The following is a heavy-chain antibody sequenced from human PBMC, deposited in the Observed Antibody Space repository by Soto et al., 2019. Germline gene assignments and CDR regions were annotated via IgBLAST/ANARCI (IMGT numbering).Heavy chain of an antibody. J-gene: IGHJ6*03. V-gene: IGHV1-18*01. D-gene: IGHD6-13*01. CDR2: ISAYNGNT. Sequence: ASVKVSFKASGYTLPHHGITWVRQAPGQGLEWMGWISAYNGNTHYTQRLQGRVTMTTDTSTSTAYRELRGLRSDDTAVYYCARALGRAAAGISFVYYYMDVWGKGTTVTVSS. CDR3: ARALGRAAAGISFVYYYMDV. CDR1: GYTLPHHG.